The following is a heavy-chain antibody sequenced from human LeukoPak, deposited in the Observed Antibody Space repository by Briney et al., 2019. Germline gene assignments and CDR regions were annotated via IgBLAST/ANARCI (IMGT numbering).Heavy chain of an antibody. CDR3: ARAPAYYDFWSGCYYYYYMDV. V-gene: IGHV3-7*01. CDR1: GFTFSSYW. CDR2: IKQDGSEK. Sequence: GGSLRLSCAASGFTFSSYWMSWVRQAPGKGLEWVANIKQDGSEKYYVDSVKGRFTISRDNAKNSLYLQMNSLRAEDTAVYYCARAPAYYDFWSGCYYYYYMDVWGKGTTVTVSS. J-gene: IGHJ6*03. D-gene: IGHD3-3*01.